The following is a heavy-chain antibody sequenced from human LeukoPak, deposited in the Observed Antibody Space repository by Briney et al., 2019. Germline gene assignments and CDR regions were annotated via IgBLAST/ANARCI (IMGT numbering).Heavy chain of an antibody. J-gene: IGHJ4*02. Sequence: QPGGSLRLSCAASGFTFDDYAKHWGRQPPGKGLECVSLISEDGGDTWYADSVKGRFTISRDNSKNSLYLQMNSLRAEDTAFYYCAKDKTRGPGDYWGQGTLVTVSS. D-gene: IGHD1-14*01. CDR3: AKDKTRGPGDY. CDR1: GFTFDDYA. CDR2: ISEDGGDT. V-gene: IGHV3-43*02.